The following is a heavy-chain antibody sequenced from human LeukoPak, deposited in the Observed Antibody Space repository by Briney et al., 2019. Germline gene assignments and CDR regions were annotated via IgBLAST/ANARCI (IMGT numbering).Heavy chain of an antibody. J-gene: IGHJ4*02. V-gene: IGHV3-23*01. CDR2: ISGSGGST. Sequence: GGSLRLSCAASGITFSSYAMSWVRQAPGKGLEWVSAISGSGGSTYYADSVKGRFTISRDNSKNTLYLQMNSLRAEDTAVYYCAKDFWFLEWLSFDYWGQGTLVTVSS. CDR1: GITFSSYA. D-gene: IGHD3-3*01. CDR3: AKDFWFLEWLSFDY.